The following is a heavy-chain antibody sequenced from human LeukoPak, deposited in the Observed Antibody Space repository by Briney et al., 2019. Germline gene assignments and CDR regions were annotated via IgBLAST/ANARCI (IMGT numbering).Heavy chain of an antibody. V-gene: IGHV3-30*02. Sequence: GGSLRLSCAASGFTFSSYGMHWVRQAPGKGLEWVAFIRYDGSNKYYADSVKGRFTISRDNSKNSLYLQMNSLRAEDTALYYCAKGSLAAPQYYGMDVWGQGTTVTVSS. D-gene: IGHD6-13*01. J-gene: IGHJ6*02. CDR1: GFTFSSYG. CDR2: IRYDGSNK. CDR3: AKGSLAAPQYYGMDV.